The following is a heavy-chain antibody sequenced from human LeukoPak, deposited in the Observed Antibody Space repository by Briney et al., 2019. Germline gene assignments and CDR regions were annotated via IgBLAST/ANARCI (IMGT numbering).Heavy chain of an antibody. CDR2: IAWNSGNT. D-gene: IGHD3-10*01. CDR3: AKDMSSYGSGSSYNPWGPFDS. CDR1: GFTFSSYA. J-gene: IGHJ4*02. V-gene: IGHV3-9*01. Sequence: PGGSLRLSCAASGFTFSSYAMHWVRQAPGKGLEWVSGIAWNSGNTGYADSVKGRFTISRDNAENSLYLQMNSLRAEDTALYYCAKDMSSYGSGSSYNPWGPFDSWGQGTLVTVSS.